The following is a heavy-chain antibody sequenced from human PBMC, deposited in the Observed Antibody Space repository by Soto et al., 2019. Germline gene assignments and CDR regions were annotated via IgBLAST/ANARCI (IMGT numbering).Heavy chain of an antibody. CDR2: FIPVYRTL. D-gene: IGHD3-3*01. V-gene: IGHV1-69*01. CDR3: ATGVIWIGHYTVDF. Sequence: KVSCKASGGSFGKSVVNWVRQTPGQGLEWLGGFIPVYRTLNYAQKFQGRVTITADESTGTAYMTLSSLASDDTAVYYCATGVIWIGHYTVDFSGQGSRVIVSS. CDR1: GGSFGKSV. J-gene: IGHJ4*02.